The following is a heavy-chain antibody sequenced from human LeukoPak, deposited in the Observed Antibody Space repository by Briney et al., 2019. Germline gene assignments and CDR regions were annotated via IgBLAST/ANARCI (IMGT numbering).Heavy chain of an antibody. CDR2: ISGYNGNT. V-gene: IGHV1-18*01. CDR3: VRGGLSTGFDP. D-gene: IGHD3-10*01. CDR1: GYTFTRYD. Sequence: ASVKVSCKGSGYTFTRYDISWVRQAPGQGLEWMGWISGYNGNTNYAQKLQGRVTMTTDTSTSTAYMELRSLISDDTAVYYCVRGGLSTGFDPWGQGTLVTVSS. J-gene: IGHJ5*02.